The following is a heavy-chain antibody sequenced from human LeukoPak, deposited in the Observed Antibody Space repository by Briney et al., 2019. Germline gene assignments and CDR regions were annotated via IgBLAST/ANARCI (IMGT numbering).Heavy chain of an antibody. D-gene: IGHD4/OR15-4a*01. J-gene: IGHJ4*02. CDR1: GFTLTDAW. CDR3: TRDRAYGALDY. Sequence: GGSLRLSCAASGFTLTDAWVSWVRQPPGKGLEWVANINGDGSLNGHVASVKGRFTISRDNAKNSVYLQMISLRDEDTAVYYCTRDRAYGALDYWGQGTLVTVSS. V-gene: IGHV3-7*01. CDR2: INGDGSLN.